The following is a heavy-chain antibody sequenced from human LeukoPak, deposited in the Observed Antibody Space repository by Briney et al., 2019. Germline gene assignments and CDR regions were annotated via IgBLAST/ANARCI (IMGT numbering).Heavy chain of an antibody. J-gene: IGHJ3*02. D-gene: IGHD2-21*02. CDR1: GGSINNSY. CDR2: IYYSGST. Sequence: SETLSLTCTVSGGSINNSYWSWIRRPPGKGLEWIGYIYYSGSTNYNPSLKSRVTISVDTSKNQFSLKLSSVTAADTAVYYCASKVTAIDAFDIWGQGTMVTVSS. V-gene: IGHV4-59*01. CDR3: ASKVTAIDAFDI.